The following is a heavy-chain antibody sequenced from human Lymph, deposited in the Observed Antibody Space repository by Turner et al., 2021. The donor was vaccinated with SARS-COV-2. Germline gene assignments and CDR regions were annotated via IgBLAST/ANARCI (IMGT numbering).Heavy chain of an antibody. J-gene: IGHJ6*02. CDR2: INPNSGKT. V-gene: IGHV1-8*02. CDR3: ARGRYSGGGMDV. CDR1: GYTFTSYD. Sequence: QVQLVQSGAEVKKPGAPVKVSCKAPGYTFTSYDINWVRQATGQGLEWMGWINPNSGKTGYAQKFQGRVTMTRNTSISTAYMELSSLRSEDTAVYYCARGRYSGGGMDVWGQGTTVTVSS. D-gene: IGHD1-26*01.